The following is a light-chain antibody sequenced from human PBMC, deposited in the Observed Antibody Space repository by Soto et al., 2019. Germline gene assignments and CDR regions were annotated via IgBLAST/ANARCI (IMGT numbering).Light chain of an antibody. Sequence: DIVMTQSHDYLAVSRGERATINCKSSQSVLYSANNKNYLAWYQHNPGQPPKLLIYWASTRESGVPDRFSGSGSGTDFTLTISSLQAEDVAVYYCQQYSSTLSLTFGGGTKVDI. V-gene: IGKV4-1*01. CDR1: QSVLYSANNKNY. J-gene: IGKJ4*01. CDR2: WAS. CDR3: QQYSSTLSLT.